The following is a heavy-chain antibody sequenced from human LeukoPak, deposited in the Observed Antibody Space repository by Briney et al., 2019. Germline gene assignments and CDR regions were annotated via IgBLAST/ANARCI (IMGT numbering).Heavy chain of an antibody. CDR2: ISGDGDRT. CDR1: GFTFEDYA. CDR3: AISTFAY. J-gene: IGHJ4*02. Sequence: GGSLRLSCAASGFTFEDYAMHWVRQAPGKGLEWVALISGDGDRTHYADSVKGRFTVSRDNSENSLYVQINSLRSEDSALYYCAISTFAYWGQGTLITVSS. V-gene: IGHV3-43*02.